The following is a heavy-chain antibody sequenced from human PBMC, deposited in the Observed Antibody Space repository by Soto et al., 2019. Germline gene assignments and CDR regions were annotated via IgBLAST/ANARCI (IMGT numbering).Heavy chain of an antibody. CDR3: ARVYCCGDCYSPSAEYFQH. V-gene: IGHV1-69*02. CDR2: IIPILGIA. CDR1: GGTFSSYT. Sequence: QVQLVQSGAEVKKPGSSVKVSCKASGGTFSSYTISWVRQAPGQGLEWMGRIIPILGIANYAQKFQGRVTITADKSTSTAYMELSSLRSEDTAVYYCARVYCCGDCYSPSAEYFQHWGQGTLVTVSS. J-gene: IGHJ1*01. D-gene: IGHD2-21*01.